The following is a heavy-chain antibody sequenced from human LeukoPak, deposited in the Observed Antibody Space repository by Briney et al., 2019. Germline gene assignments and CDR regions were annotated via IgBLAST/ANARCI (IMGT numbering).Heavy chain of an antibody. J-gene: IGHJ5*02. CDR3: ARDKGDYGDYYWFDP. D-gene: IGHD4-17*01. CDR1: GGSISSYY. V-gene: IGHV4-59*01. CDR2: IYYSGST. Sequence: PSETLSLTCTVSGGSISSYYWSWIRQAPGKGLEWIGYIYYSGSTNYNPSLKSRVTISVDTSKNQFSLKLRSVTAADTAVYYCARDKGDYGDYYWFDPWGQGTLVTVSS.